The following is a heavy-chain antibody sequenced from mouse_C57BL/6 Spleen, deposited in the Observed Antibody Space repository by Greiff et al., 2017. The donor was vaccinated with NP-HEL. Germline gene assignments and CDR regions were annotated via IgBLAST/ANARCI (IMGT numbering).Heavy chain of an antibody. J-gene: IGHJ1*03. Sequence: VQLQQPGAELVMPGASVKLSCKASGYTFTSYWMHWVKQRPGQGLEWIGEIDPSDSYTNYNQKFKGKSTLTVDKSSSTAYMQLSSLTSEDSAVYYCARRRDYGWYFDVWGTGTTVTVSS. D-gene: IGHD2-4*01. CDR3: ARRRDYGWYFDV. CDR1: GYTFTSYW. V-gene: IGHV1-69*01. CDR2: IDPSDSYT.